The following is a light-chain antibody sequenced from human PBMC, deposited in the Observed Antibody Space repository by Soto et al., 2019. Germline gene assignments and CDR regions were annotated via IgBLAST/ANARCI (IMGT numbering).Light chain of an antibody. CDR3: QSYDSSLSGFWV. J-gene: IGLJ3*02. Sequence: QSVLTQPPSVSGAPGQRVTISCTGSSSNIGAGFDVHWYQQFPGTAPKLLIYGNTNRPSGVPDRFSGSKSGTSASLAITGLQAEDEADDYCQSYDSSLSGFWVFGGGTKLTVL. CDR1: SSNIGAGFD. V-gene: IGLV1-40*01. CDR2: GNT.